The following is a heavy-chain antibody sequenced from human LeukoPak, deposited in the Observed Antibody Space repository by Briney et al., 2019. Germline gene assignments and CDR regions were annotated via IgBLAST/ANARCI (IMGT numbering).Heavy chain of an antibody. D-gene: IGHD6-13*01. CDR3: ARGSYSSSWKTFDY. CDR1: GFTFSSYA. V-gene: IGHV3-30*04. CDR2: ISYDGSIN. J-gene: IGHJ4*02. Sequence: GGSLRLSCAASGFTFSSYAMHWVRQAPGKGLEWVALISYDGSINDYADSVKGRFTISRDNSKYTLYLQMNSLRADDTAMYYCARGSYSSSWKTFDYWGQGTLVTVSS.